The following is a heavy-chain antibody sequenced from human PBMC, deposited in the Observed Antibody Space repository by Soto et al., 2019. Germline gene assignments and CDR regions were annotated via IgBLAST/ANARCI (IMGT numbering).Heavy chain of an antibody. D-gene: IGHD1-26*01. CDR2: IIPIFGTA. CDR3: AKHRLQWELSYGMDV. J-gene: IGHJ6*02. Sequence: QVQLVQAGAEVKKPGSSVKFSCKASGGTFSSYAISWVRQAPGQGLEWMGGIIPIFGTANYAQKFQGRVTITADESTSTAYMELSSLRSADTAVYYCAKHRLQWELSYGMDVWGQGTTVTVSS. V-gene: IGHV1-69*01. CDR1: GGTFSSYA.